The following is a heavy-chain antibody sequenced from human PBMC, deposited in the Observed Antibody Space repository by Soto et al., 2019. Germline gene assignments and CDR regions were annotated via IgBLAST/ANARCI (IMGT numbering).Heavy chain of an antibody. V-gene: IGHV3-23*01. J-gene: IGHJ6*02. D-gene: IGHD5-18*01. CDR2: ISGSGGST. CDR3: AKDLGGIQAYYYYGMDV. Sequence: GGSLRLSCAASGFTFSSYAMSWVRQAPGKGLEWVSAISGSGGSTYYADSVKGRFTISRDNSKNTLYLQMNSLRAEDTAVYYCAKDLGGIQAYYYYGMDVWGQGTTVTVSS. CDR1: GFTFSSYA.